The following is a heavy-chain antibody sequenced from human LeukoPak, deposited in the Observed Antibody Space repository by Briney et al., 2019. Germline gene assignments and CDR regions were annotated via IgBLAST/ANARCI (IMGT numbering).Heavy chain of an antibody. CDR3: AKALFLDTAMVFDY. CDR2: ISGSGDNT. Sequence: GGSLRLSCAASGFTFSSYAMSWVRQAPGKGLEWVSGISGSGDNTYYADSVKGRFTISRDNSKNTLYLQMNSLRAEDTAVYYCAKALFLDTAMVFDYWGQGTLVTVSS. J-gene: IGHJ4*02. CDR1: GFTFSSYA. D-gene: IGHD5-18*01. V-gene: IGHV3-23*01.